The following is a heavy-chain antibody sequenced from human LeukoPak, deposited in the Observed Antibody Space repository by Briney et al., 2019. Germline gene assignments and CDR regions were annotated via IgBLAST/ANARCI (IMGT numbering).Heavy chain of an antibody. V-gene: IGHV3-23*01. CDR3: AKGDDYSNFNWFDP. CDR1: GFTFTNYW. Sequence: GGSLRLSCAASGFTFTNYWMFWVRQAPGKGLEWVSGISGSGGSTYDTDSVKGRFTISRDNSKNTLYLQMNSLRAEDTAVYYCAKGDDYSNFNWFDPWGQGTLVTVSS. CDR2: ISGSGGST. D-gene: IGHD4-11*01. J-gene: IGHJ5*02.